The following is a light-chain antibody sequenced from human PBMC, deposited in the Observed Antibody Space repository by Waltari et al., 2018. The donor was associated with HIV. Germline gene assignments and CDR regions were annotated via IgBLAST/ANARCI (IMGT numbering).Light chain of an antibody. V-gene: IGKV1-5*03. J-gene: IGKJ1*01. CDR2: KAS. Sequence: DIQMTQSPSILSASVREKVTISSRASQSISTWLAWYHQKPGKAPNLLIYKASNLETGVPSRFSGSGSGTEFTLTITSLQPDDFATYYCQQYNSFPWTFGQGTQVEMK. CDR1: QSISTW. CDR3: QQYNSFPWT.